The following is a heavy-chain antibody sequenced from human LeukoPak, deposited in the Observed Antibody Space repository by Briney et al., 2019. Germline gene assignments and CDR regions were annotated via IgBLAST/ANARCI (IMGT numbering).Heavy chain of an antibody. CDR1: GFTFSSYA. D-gene: IGHD5-24*01. J-gene: IGHJ4*02. Sequence: GGSLRLSCAASGFTFSSYAMSWVRQAPGKGLEWVSAISGSGGSTYYADSVKGRFTISRDNSKNTLYLQMNSLRAEDTAVYYCAKLRGRDGHKRLSDYWGQGTLVTVSS. CDR3: AKLRGRDGHKRLSDY. V-gene: IGHV3-23*01. CDR2: ISGSGGST.